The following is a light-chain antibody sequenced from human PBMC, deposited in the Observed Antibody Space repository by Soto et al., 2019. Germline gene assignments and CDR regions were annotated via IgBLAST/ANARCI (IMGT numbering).Light chain of an antibody. Sequence: DIQVTQSPSSLSAFVGDRVTITCRASQSISSYLNWYQQKPGKAPKLLIYAAFSLQSGAPSRFSGSGSGTEFTLTISSLQAEDFATYFCQQTYSSPYTFGQGTKVDIK. CDR1: QSISSY. V-gene: IGKV1-39*01. CDR2: AAF. J-gene: IGKJ2*01. CDR3: QQTYSSPYT.